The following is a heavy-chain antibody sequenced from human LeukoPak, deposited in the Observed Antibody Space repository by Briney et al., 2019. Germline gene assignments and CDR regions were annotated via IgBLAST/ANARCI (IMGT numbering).Heavy chain of an antibody. D-gene: IGHD1-26*01. Sequence: SETLSLTCTVSGGSISSSSYYWGWIRQPPGKGLEWIGSIYYSGSTYYNPSLKSRVTISVDRSKNQFSLKLSSVTAADTAVYYCARGPSTAAGGGNFDYWGQGTLVTVSS. J-gene: IGHJ4*02. CDR2: IYYSGST. CDR1: GGSISSSSYY. CDR3: ARGPSTAAGGGNFDY. V-gene: IGHV4-39*07.